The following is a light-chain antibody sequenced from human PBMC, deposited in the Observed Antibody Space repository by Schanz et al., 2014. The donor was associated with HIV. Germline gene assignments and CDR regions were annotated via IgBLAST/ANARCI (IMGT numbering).Light chain of an antibody. CDR1: QSVSSSY. V-gene: IGKV3D-20*02. CDR2: GAS. J-gene: IGKJ1*01. Sequence: EMVMTQSPATLSVSPGERATLSCRASQSVSSSYLAWYQQKPGQAPRLLIYGASSRATGIPDRFSGSGSGTDFTLTISSLEPEDFAVYYCQQRSNWPPTWTFGQGTKVEIK. CDR3: QQRSNWPPTWT.